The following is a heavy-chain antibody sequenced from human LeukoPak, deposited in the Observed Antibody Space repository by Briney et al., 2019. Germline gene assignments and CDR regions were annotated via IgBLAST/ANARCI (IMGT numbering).Heavy chain of an antibody. CDR2: IYYTGST. V-gene: IGHV4-59*08. J-gene: IGHJ6*02. CDR1: GGSITGYY. D-gene: IGHD1-26*01. Sequence: MASETLSLTCTVSGGSITGYYWTWIRQPPGKGLGWIGYIYYTGSTNYNPSLKSRVNISVDTSRNQFSLTLSSVTAADTAVYYCAIRSGRSYYGVDVWGQGTTVTVSS. CDR3: AIRSGRSYYGVDV.